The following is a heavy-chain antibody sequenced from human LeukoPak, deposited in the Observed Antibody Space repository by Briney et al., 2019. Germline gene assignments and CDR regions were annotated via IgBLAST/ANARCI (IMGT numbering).Heavy chain of an antibody. Sequence: GGSLRLSCVASGFIVSNSYMSWVRQAPGRGLEWVSVIYSGGGTFYSDSVKGRFTISRDYSKSTLYLQMNSLRADDTAVYYCARDANYHDSDAYYDALDIWGQGTLVTVSS. CDR3: ARDANYHDSDAYYDALDI. CDR1: GFIVSNSY. D-gene: IGHD3-16*01. V-gene: IGHV3-53*01. J-gene: IGHJ3*02. CDR2: IYSGGGT.